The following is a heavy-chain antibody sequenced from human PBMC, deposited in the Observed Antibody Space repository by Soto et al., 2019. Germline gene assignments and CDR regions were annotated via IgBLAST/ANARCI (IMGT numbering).Heavy chain of an antibody. CDR2: IYYSGST. Sequence: SETLSLTCTVSGGSISSGGYYWSWIRQHAGKGLEWIGYIYYSGSTYYNPSLKSRVTISVDTSKNQFSLKLSSVTAADTAVYYCARYYGSNWFDPWGQGTLVTVSS. CDR3: ARYYGSNWFDP. D-gene: IGHD3-10*01. J-gene: IGHJ5*02. CDR1: GGSISSGGYY. V-gene: IGHV4-31*03.